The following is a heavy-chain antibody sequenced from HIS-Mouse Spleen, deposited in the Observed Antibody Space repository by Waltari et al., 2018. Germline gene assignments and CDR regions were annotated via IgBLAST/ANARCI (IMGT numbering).Heavy chain of an antibody. CDR1: GFTFSSYA. Sequence: QVQLVESGGGVVQPGRSLRLSCAASGFTFSSYAMHWVRQAPGKGLEGVAVISYDGSNKYYADSVKGRFTISRDNSKNTLYLQMNSLRAEDTAVYYCARDQGGYQMRPFDAFDIWGQGTMVTVSS. J-gene: IGHJ3*02. D-gene: IGHD5-12*01. CDR3: ARDQGGYQMRPFDAFDI. V-gene: IGHV3-30-3*01. CDR2: ISYDGSNK.